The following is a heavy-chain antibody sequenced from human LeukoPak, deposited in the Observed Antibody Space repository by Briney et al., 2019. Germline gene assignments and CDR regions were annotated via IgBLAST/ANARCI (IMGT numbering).Heavy chain of an antibody. J-gene: IGHJ4*02. D-gene: IGHD4-17*01. CDR3: ALSYGDYARIDY. Sequence: GSLRLSCAASGFTFSSYWMHWVRQAPGKGLEWVSLISGSGGTTYYADSVKGRFTISRDNSKNTLYLQMNSLRAEDTAVFYCALSYGDYARIDYWGQGTLVTVSS. V-gene: IGHV3-23*01. CDR1: GFTFSSYW. CDR2: ISGSGGTT.